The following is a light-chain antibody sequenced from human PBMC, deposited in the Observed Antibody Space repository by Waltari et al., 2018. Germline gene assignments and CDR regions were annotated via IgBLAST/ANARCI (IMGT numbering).Light chain of an antibody. V-gene: IGLV2-14*01. Sequence: QSALTQPASVSGSPGQSITIPRTGPSSDVGSYAYVSWYQQHPGKAPKVMIYDVSNRPSGVSNRFSGSKSGNTASLTISGLQAEDEADYYCSSHTSNNVVVFGGGTKLTVL. J-gene: IGLJ2*01. CDR3: SSHTSNNVVV. CDR2: DVS. CDR1: SSDVGSYAY.